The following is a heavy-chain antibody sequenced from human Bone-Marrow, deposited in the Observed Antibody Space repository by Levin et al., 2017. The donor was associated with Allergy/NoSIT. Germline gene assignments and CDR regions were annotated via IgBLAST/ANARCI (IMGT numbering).Heavy chain of an antibody. D-gene: IGHD3-3*01. CDR3: ARGFLSGPFDAFDI. Sequence: GESLKISCAASGFTFSSYAMHWVRQAPGKGLEWVAVISYDGSNKYYADSVKGRFTISRDNSKNTLYLQMNSLRAEDTAVYYCARGFLSGPFDAFDIWGQGTMVTVSS. V-gene: IGHV3-30*04. J-gene: IGHJ3*02. CDR2: ISYDGSNK. CDR1: GFTFSSYA.